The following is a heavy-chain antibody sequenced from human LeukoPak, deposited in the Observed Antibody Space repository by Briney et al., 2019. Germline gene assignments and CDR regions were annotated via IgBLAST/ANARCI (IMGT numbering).Heavy chain of an antibody. V-gene: IGHV4-30-2*01. Sequence: SETLSLTCAVSGGSISSGGYSWSWIRQPPGKGLEWIVYIYHSGSTYYNPSLKSRVTISVDRSKNQFSLKLSSVTAADTAVYYCARGNGPYGSGRTFFDYWGQGTLVTVSS. CDR3: ARGNGPYGSGRTFFDY. D-gene: IGHD3-10*01. CDR2: IYHSGST. J-gene: IGHJ4*02. CDR1: GGSISSGGYS.